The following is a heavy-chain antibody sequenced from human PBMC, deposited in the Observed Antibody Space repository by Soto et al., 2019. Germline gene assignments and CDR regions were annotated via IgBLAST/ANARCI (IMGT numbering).Heavy chain of an antibody. CDR1: GVTFKSYS. CDR2: ISSSSSTI. CDR3: ARDPLAYYYYYYGMDV. V-gene: IGHV3-48*02. Sequence: WSIGLSFASSGVTFKSYSMNWVRQAPGKGLEWVSYISSSSSTIYYADSVKGRFTISRDNAKNSLYLQMNSLRDEDTAVYYCARDPLAYYYYYYGMDVWGQGTTVTVSS. J-gene: IGHJ6*02. D-gene: IGHD5-12*01.